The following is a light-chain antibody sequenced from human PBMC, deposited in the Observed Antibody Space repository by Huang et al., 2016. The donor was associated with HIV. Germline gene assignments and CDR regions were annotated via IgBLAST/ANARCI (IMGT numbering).Light chain of an antibody. Sequence: EIVLTQSPATLSLSPGERATLSCRASQSVNSYLAWYQQKPGQAPRLLIYDASNRATGIPARFRGSGSGTDFTLTISSLEPEDFAVYYCQQRSNWPPTFGGGTKVEIK. J-gene: IGKJ4*01. CDR2: DAS. CDR3: QQRSNWPPT. CDR1: QSVNSY. V-gene: IGKV3-11*01.